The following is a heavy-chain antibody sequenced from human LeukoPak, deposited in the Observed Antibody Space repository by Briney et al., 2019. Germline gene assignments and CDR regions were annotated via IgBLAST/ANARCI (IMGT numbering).Heavy chain of an antibody. J-gene: IGHJ4*02. V-gene: IGHV4-39*07. Sequence: SETLSLTCTVSGGSISSSSYYWGWIRQPPGKGLEWIGSIYHSGSTNYNPSLKSRVTISVDKSKNQFSLKLSSVTAADTAVYYCARLVGATKGFDHWGQGTLVTVSS. CDR1: GGSISSSSYY. CDR2: IYHSGST. D-gene: IGHD1-26*01. CDR3: ARLVGATKGFDH.